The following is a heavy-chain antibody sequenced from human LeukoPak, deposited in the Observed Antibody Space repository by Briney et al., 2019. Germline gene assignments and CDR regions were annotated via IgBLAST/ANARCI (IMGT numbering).Heavy chain of an antibody. Sequence: GSLRLSCAASGFTFSDYYMSWIRQAPGKGLEWIGSVYYNGDTHYSPSLKSPVTISVDTSKNQFSLRLSSVTAADTAVYYCARRPGTAGGNCFDYWGQGILVTVSS. CDR3: ARRPGTAGGNCFDY. J-gene: IGHJ4*02. V-gene: IGHV4-39*01. CDR2: VYYNGDT. D-gene: IGHD6-13*01. CDR1: GFTFSDYY.